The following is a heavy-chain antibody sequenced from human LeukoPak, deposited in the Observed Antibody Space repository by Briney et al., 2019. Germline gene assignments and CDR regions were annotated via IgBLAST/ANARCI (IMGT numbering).Heavy chain of an antibody. J-gene: IGHJ5*02. V-gene: IGHV4-59*12. Sequence: SETLSLTCTVSGGSISSYYWSWIRQPPGKGLEWIGSIYYSGSTYYNPSLKSRVTISAGTSKNQFSLKLSSVTAADTAVYYCARVLYYDFWSGYQNWFDPWGQGTLVTVSS. D-gene: IGHD3-3*01. CDR3: ARVLYYDFWSGYQNWFDP. CDR1: GGSISSYY. CDR2: IYYSGST.